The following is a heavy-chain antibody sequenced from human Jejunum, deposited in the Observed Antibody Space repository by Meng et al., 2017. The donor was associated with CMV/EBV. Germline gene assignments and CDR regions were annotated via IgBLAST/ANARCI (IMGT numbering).Heavy chain of an antibody. V-gene: IGHV4-59*01. Sequence: LSCTVSGDGITSYFWSWIRQPPGKGLEWVGSIYYNGVTNYNPSLKSRVSISLDTSKKQLSLKLGAMIAADTAVYYCARRFFAFNIWGQGTMVTVSS. CDR1: GDGITSYF. CDR2: IYYNGVT. D-gene: IGHD3-3*01. J-gene: IGHJ3*02. CDR3: ARRFFAFNI.